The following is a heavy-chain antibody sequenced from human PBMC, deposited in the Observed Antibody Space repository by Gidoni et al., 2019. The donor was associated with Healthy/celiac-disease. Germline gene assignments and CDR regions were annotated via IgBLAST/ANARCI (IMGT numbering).Heavy chain of an antibody. CDR1: GYTFTGYY. J-gene: IGHJ5*02. D-gene: IGHD3-3*01. Sequence: QVQLVQSGAEVKKPGASVKVSCKASGYTFTGYYMHWVRQAPGQGLEWMGWINPNSGGTNYAQKFQGRVTMTRDTSISTAYMELSRLRSDDTAVYYCARAGPDDFWSGYYPAWGQGTLVTVSS. V-gene: IGHV1-2*02. CDR3: ARAGPDDFWSGYYPA. CDR2: INPNSGGT.